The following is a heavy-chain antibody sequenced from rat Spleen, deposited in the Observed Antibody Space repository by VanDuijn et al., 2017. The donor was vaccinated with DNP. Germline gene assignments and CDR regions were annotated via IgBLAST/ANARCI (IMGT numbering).Heavy chain of an antibody. J-gene: IGHJ2*01. CDR3: AGYYYDGSYYYGNFDY. CDR2: ITNAGGST. CDR1: GFTFNNYW. D-gene: IGHD1-12*02. V-gene: IGHV5-31*01. Sequence: EVQLVESGGGLVQPGGSLKLSCVASGFTFNNYWMTWIRQAPGKGLEWVASITNAGGSTYYPDSVKGRFTISRDNAQNTLYLQMNSLRSEDTATYYCAGYYYDGSYYYGNFDYWGQGAMVTVSS.